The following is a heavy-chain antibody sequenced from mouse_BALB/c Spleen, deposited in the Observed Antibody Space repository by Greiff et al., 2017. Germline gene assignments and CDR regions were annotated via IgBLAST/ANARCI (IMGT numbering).Heavy chain of an antibody. D-gene: IGHD2-3*01. CDR3: ARDYDGYYWFAY. V-gene: IGHV5-6-5*01. CDR1: GFTFSSYA. J-gene: IGHJ3*01. Sequence: EVMLVESGGGLVKPGGSLKLSCAASGFTFSSYAMSWVRQTPEKRLEWVASISSGGSTYYPDSVKGRFTISRDNARNILYLQMSSLRSEDTAMYYCARDYDGYYWFAYWGQGTLVTVSA. CDR2: ISSGGST.